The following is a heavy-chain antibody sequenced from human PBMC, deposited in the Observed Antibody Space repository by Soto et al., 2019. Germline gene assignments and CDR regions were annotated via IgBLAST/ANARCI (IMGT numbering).Heavy chain of an antibody. CDR2: VYNDGTT. J-gene: IGHJ6*02. Sequence: GGSLRLSCVASGLPVAGSYMAWVRQAPGKGLEWASVVYNDGTTYYSQSVEGRFTISRDTSKNTLYLQMDRLRDEDTAVYYCVRPLPSGQTHARDVWGQGTTVTVSS. D-gene: IGHD3-10*01. V-gene: IGHV3-53*01. CDR3: VRPLPSGQTHARDV. CDR1: GLPVAGSY.